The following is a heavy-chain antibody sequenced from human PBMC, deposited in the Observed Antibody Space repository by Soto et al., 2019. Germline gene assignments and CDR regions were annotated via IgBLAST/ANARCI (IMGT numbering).Heavy chain of an antibody. V-gene: IGHV1-69*13. J-gene: IGHJ4*02. CDR3: ARVYDSSGYYYYFDY. D-gene: IGHD3-22*01. CDR1: GGTFSSYA. CDR2: IIPIFGTA. Sequence: SVKVSCKASGGTFSSYAISWVRQAPGQGLEWMGGIIPIFGTANYAQKFQGRVTITADESTSTAYMELSSLRSEDTAVYYCARVYDSSGYYYYFDYWGQGTLVTVSS.